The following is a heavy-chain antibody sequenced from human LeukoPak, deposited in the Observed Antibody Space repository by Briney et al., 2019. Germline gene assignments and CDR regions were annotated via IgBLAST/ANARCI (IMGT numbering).Heavy chain of an antibody. V-gene: IGHV3-21*01. J-gene: IGHJ6*02. Sequence: GSLRLSCAASGLPFISYSMNWVRQAPGKGLEWVSSISTSSSYIYYADSVKGRFTISRDNAKNSLYLQMHSPRAEDTAMYYCAREYSSSSNYYGMDVWGQGTTVTVSS. CDR1: GLPFISYS. CDR3: AREYSSSSNYYGMDV. D-gene: IGHD6-6*01. CDR2: ISTSSSYI.